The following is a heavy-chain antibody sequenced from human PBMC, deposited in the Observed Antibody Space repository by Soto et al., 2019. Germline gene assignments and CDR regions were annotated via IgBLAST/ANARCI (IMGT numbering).Heavy chain of an antibody. CDR2: IYYSGST. D-gene: IGHD7-27*01. Sequence: SETLSLTCTVSGGSISSGGYYWSWIRHHPGKGLEWIGYIYYSGSTYYNPSLKSRVTISVDTSKNQFSLKLSSVTAADTAGYYCARDWGPTLPKSLQIGNWFDPWGQGTLVTVSS. V-gene: IGHV4-31*03. CDR1: GGSISSGGYY. CDR3: ARDWGPTLPKSLQIGNWFDP. J-gene: IGHJ5*02.